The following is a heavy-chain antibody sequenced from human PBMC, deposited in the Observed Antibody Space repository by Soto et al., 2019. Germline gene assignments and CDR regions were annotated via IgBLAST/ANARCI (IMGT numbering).Heavy chain of an antibody. D-gene: IGHD3-3*01. CDR1: GYSFNSYW. CDR3: ARRRAITIFGVVISRDAFDI. V-gene: IGHV5-51*01. CDR2: IYPGDSDT. Sequence: GESLKISCKGSGYSFNSYWIGWVRQMPGKGLEWMGIIYPGDSDTRYSPSFQGQVTISADKSISTAYLQWSSLKASDTAMYYCARRRAITIFGVVISRDAFDIWAKGQWSPSPQ. J-gene: IGHJ3*02.